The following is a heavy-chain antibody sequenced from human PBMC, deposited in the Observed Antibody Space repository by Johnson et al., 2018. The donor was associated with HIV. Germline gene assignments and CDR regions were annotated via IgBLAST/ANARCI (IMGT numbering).Heavy chain of an antibody. CDR2: ISYDGSNK. V-gene: IGHV3-30-3*02. J-gene: IGHJ3*01. D-gene: IGHD3-10*01. Sequence: QVQLVESGGGVVQPGRSLRLSCAASRFTFNSYAMHWVRQASGKGLEWVAVISYDGSNKYYADSVKGRFTISRDNSKNTLFLQMNSLRAEDTAVYYCAKTRMGGILDAFDLWGQGTMVIVSS. CDR1: RFTFNSYA. CDR3: AKTRMGGILDAFDL.